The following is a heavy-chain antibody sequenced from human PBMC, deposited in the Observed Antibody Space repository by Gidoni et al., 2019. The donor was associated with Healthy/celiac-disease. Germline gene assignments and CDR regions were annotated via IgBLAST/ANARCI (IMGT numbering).Heavy chain of an antibody. J-gene: IGHJ4*02. D-gene: IGHD3-22*01. CDR3: TTARYDSSGYGLYV. CDR2: IKSKTDGGTT. V-gene: IGHV3-15*01. CDR1: GVTFSNAW. Sequence: EVQLVESGGGLVKPGGSLRLSCAASGVTFSNAWMSWVRQAPGKGLEWVGRIKSKTDGGTTDYAAPVKGRFTISRDDSKNTLYLQMNSLKTEDTAVYYCTTARYDSSGYGLYVWGQGTLVTVSS.